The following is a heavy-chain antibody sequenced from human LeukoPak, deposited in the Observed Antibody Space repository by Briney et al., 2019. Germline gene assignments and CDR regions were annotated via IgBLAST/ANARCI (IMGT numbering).Heavy chain of an antibody. CDR1: GGSISSYY. CDR3: ARDSDDSSGYNWFDP. Sequence: PSETLSLTCTVSGGSISSYYGSWIRQPPGKGLEWIGYIYYSGSTNYNPSLKSRVTISVDTSKNQFSLKLSSVTAADTAVYYCARDSDDSSGYNWFDPWGQGTLVTVSS. CDR2: IYYSGST. J-gene: IGHJ5*02. D-gene: IGHD3-22*01. V-gene: IGHV4-59*01.